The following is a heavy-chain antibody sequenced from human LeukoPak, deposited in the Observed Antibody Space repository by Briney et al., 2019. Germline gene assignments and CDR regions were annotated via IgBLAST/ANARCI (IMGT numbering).Heavy chain of an antibody. D-gene: IGHD1/OR15-1a*01. J-gene: IGHJ4*01. Sequence: TGGSLRLSCAASGSTFSTSTMNWVRQAPGKGLEWVSSIGRSSRDKYYVDSIRGRFTISRDNANNSLYLQMNSLRAEDTAVYYCVGGEQHEDWGHGTQVNVSS. CDR3: VGGEQHED. V-gene: IGHV3-21*01. CDR1: GSTFSTST. CDR2: IGRSSRDK.